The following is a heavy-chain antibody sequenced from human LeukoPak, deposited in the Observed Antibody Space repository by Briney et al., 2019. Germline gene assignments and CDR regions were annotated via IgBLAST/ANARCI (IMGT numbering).Heavy chain of an antibody. CDR2: IYYSGST. CDR3: ARERYYGSGSSYYFDY. Sequence: PSETLSLTCTVSGGSISSYYWSWIRQPPGKGLEWIGYIYYSGSTNYNPSLKSRVTISVDTSKNQFSLKLSSVTAADTAVYYCARERYYGSGSSYYFDYWGQGTLVTVSS. D-gene: IGHD3-10*01. J-gene: IGHJ4*02. V-gene: IGHV4-59*01. CDR1: GGSISSYY.